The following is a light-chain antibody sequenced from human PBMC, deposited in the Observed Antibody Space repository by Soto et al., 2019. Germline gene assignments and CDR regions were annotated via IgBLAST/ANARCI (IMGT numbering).Light chain of an antibody. CDR3: SSYAASDSFVV. CDR1: SSDVGGYNY. J-gene: IGLJ2*01. CDR2: EVY. V-gene: IGLV2-8*01. Sequence: QSALTQPPSASGSPGQSVTISCTGTSSDVGGYNYVSWYQHHPDKAPKLIIYEVYKRPSGVPDRFSGSKSGNTASQTVSGLQAEDEAEYYCSSYAASDSFVVFGGGTKLTVL.